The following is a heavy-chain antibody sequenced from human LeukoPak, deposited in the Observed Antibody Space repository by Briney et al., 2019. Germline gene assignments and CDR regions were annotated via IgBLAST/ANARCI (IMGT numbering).Heavy chain of an antibody. J-gene: IGHJ4*02. CDR2: ISPDGSTT. CDR3: TRDFDFSSAI. CDR1: GFTFSSYW. V-gene: IGHV3-74*01. Sequence: GGSLRLSCAASGFTFSSYWMHWVRQAPGKGLVWVSRISPDGSTTGHADSVKGRFTTSRDNAKNTLSLQMNSLRAEDTAVYYCTRDFDFSSAIWGQGTLVTVSS. D-gene: IGHD3-3*01.